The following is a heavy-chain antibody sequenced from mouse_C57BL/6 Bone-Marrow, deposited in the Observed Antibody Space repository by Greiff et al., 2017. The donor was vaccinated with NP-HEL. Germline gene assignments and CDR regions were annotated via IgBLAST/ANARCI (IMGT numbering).Heavy chain of an antibody. CDR1: GFTFSSYA. V-gene: IGHV5-9-1*02. CDR3: TRDPPYTTVVATDYAMDY. CDR2: ISSGGDYI. Sequence: EVKLMESGEGLVKPGGSLKLSCAASGFTFSSYAMSWVRQTPEKRLEWVAYISSGGDYIYYADTVKGRFTISRDNARNTLYLQMSSLKSEDTAMYYCTRDPPYTTVVATDYAMDYWGQGTSVTVSS. J-gene: IGHJ4*01. D-gene: IGHD1-1*01.